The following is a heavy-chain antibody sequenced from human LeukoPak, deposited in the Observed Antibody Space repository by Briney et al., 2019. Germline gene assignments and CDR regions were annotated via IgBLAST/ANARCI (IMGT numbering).Heavy chain of an antibody. V-gene: IGHV4-4*02. D-gene: IGHD5-18*01. J-gene: IGHJ4*02. CDR1: GGSSSSSNW. Sequence: SETLSLTCAVSGGSSSSSNWWNWVRQPPGKGLEWIGEIDHSGSTNYSPSLKSRVTISVDTSKNQFSLKLSSVTAADTAVYYCARYSYGKFDYWGQGTLVTVSS. CDR2: IDHSGST. CDR3: ARYSYGKFDY.